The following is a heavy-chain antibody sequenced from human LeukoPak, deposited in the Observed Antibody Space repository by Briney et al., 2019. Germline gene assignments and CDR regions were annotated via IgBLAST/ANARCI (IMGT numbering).Heavy chain of an antibody. CDR1: GYSISSGYY. CDR3: ARGDPVLLWFGEQTCYFDY. V-gene: IGHV4-38-2*02. CDR2: IYHSGST. Sequence: SETLSLTCTVSGYSISSGYYWGWIRQPPGKGLEWIGSIYHSGSTYYNPSLKSRVTISVDTSKNQFSLKLSSVTAADTAVYYCARGDPVLLWFGEQTCYFDYWGQGTLVTVSS. D-gene: IGHD3-10*01. J-gene: IGHJ4*02.